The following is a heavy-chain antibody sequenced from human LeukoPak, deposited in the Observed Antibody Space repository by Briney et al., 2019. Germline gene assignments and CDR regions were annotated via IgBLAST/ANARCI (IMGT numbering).Heavy chain of an antibody. CDR1: GYTFTSYD. D-gene: IGHD3-3*01. J-gene: IGHJ5*02. CDR2: MNPNSGNT. CDR3: ARSRITIFGVVDNWFDP. Sequence: ASVKVSCKASGYTFTSYDIHWVRQATGQGLEWMGWMNPNSGNTGYAQKFQGRVTMTRNTSISTAYMELSSLRSEDTAVYYCARSRITIFGVVDNWFDPWGQGTLVTVSS. V-gene: IGHV1-8*01.